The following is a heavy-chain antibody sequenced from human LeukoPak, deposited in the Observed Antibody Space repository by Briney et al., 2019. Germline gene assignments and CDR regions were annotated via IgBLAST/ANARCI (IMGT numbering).Heavy chain of an antibody. CDR3: AREWKTHYYGMDV. V-gene: IGHV3-74*01. CDR2: INSDGSST. D-gene: IGHD1-1*01. Sequence: PGGSLRLSCAASGFTFSSYWMHWVRHAPGKGLVWVSRINSDGSSTSYADSVKGRFTISRDNAKNTLYLQMNSLRAEDTAVYYCAREWKTHYYGMDVWGQGTTVTVSS. J-gene: IGHJ6*02. CDR1: GFTFSSYW.